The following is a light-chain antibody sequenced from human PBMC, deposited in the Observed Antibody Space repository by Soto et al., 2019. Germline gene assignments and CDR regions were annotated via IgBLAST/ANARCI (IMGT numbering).Light chain of an antibody. V-gene: IGKV1-5*01. CDR3: QQYTSYSGT. CDR1: QSIGSW. J-gene: IGKJ1*01. CDR2: DAS. Sequence: DIQMTQSPSTLSASVGDRVTITCRASQSIGSWLAWYQQMPGKARNLLIYDASSLESGVPSRFSGSGSGTEFTLTISSLQPDDFATYYCQQYTSYSGTFGQGYKVDI.